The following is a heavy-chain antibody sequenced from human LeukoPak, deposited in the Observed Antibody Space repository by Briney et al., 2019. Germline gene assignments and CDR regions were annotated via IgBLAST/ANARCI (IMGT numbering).Heavy chain of an antibody. CDR3: ARVLAARYSSGWYPPPNDY. V-gene: IGHV4-31*03. CDR1: GGSISSGGYY. J-gene: IGHJ4*02. Sequence: SQTLSLTCTVSGGSISSGGYYWSWIRQHPGKGLEWIGYIYYSGSTYYNPSLKSRVTISVDTSKNQFSLKLSSVTAADTAVYYCARVLAARYSSGWYPPPNDYWGQGTLVTVSS. CDR2: IYYSGST. D-gene: IGHD6-19*01.